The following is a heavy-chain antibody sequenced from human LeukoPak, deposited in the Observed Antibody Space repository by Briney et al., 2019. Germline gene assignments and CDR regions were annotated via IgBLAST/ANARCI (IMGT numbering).Heavy chain of an antibody. Sequence: PSETLSLTCAASGYSISSGYYWGWIRQPPGKGLEWIGSIYHSGSTYYNPSLKSRVTISVDTSKNQFSLKLSSVTAADTAVYYCARPRTSIAGGFYFDYWGQGTLVTVSS. V-gene: IGHV4-38-2*01. J-gene: IGHJ4*02. CDR1: GYSISSGYY. CDR2: IYHSGST. CDR3: ARPRTSIAGGFYFDY. D-gene: IGHD6-6*01.